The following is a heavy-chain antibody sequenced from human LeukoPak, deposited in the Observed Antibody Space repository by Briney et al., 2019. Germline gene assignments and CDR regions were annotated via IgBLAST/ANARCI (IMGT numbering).Heavy chain of an antibody. J-gene: IGHJ4*02. CDR2: ISYDGSNK. CDR3: ARAIAAAGTGWNSFDD. D-gene: IGHD6-13*01. V-gene: IGHV3-30-3*01. CDR1: GFTFSSYA. Sequence: GGSLRLSCAASGFTFSSYAMHWVRQAPGKGLEWVAVISYDGSNKYYADSVKGRFTISRDNSKNTLYLQMNSLRAEDTAVYYCARAIAAAGTGWNSFDDWGQGTLVTVSS.